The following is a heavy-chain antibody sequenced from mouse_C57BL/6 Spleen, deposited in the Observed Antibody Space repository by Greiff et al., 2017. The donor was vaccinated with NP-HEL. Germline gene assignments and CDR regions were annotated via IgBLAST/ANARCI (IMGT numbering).Heavy chain of an antibody. CDR1: GFSLSTSGMG. J-gene: IGHJ4*01. Sequence: ESGPGILQSSQTLSLTCSFSGFSLSTSGMGVSWIRQPSGKGLEWLAHIYWDDDKRYNPSLKSRLTISKDTSRNQVFLKITSVDTADTATYYCARSLYYGSSYDYYAMDYWGQGTSVTVSS. CDR2: IYWDDDK. V-gene: IGHV8-12*01. CDR3: ARSLYYGSSYDYYAMDY. D-gene: IGHD1-1*01.